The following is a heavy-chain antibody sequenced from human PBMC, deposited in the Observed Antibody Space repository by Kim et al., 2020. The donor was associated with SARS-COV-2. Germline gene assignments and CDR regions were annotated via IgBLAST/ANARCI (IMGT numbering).Heavy chain of an antibody. Sequence: GGSLRLSCAASGFTFSSYSMNWVRQAPGKGLEWVSSISSSSSYIYYADSVKGRFTISRDNAKNSLYLQMNSLRAEDTAVYYCARAQLDPLIHLPDSSGWYENWGYYYYYGMDVWGQGTTVTVSS. D-gene: IGHD6-19*01. CDR1: GFTFSSYS. J-gene: IGHJ6*02. CDR2: ISSSSSYI. V-gene: IGHV3-21*01. CDR3: ARAQLDPLIHLPDSSGWYENWGYYYYYGMDV.